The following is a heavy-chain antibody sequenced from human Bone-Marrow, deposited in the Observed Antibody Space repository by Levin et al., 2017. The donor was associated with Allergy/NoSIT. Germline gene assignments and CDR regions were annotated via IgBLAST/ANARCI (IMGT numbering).Heavy chain of an antibody. J-gene: IGHJ6*02. D-gene: IGHD2-2*01. Sequence: GESLKISCAASGFTFSSYWMSWVRQAPGKGLEWVANIKQDGSEKYYVDSVKGRFTISRDNAKNSLYLQMNSLRAEDTAVYYCASERVDLGYCSSTSCYYYYYGMDVWGQGTTVTVSS. CDR1: GFTFSSYW. V-gene: IGHV3-7*01. CDR3: ASERVDLGYCSSTSCYYYYYGMDV. CDR2: IKQDGSEK.